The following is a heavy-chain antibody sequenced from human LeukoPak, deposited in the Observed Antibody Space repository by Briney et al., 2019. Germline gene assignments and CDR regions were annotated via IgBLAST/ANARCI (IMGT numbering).Heavy chain of an antibody. CDR2: IYHSGST. D-gene: IGHD2-15*01. J-gene: IGHJ4*02. V-gene: IGHV4-30-2*01. Sequence: SETLSLTCAVSGGSISSGGYSWSWIRQPPGKGLEWIGYIYHSGSTYYNPSLKSRVTISADRSKNQFSLKLSSVTAADTAVYYCARAKDGPYYFDYWGQGTLVTVSS. CDR3: ARAKDGPYYFDY. CDR1: GGSISSGGYS.